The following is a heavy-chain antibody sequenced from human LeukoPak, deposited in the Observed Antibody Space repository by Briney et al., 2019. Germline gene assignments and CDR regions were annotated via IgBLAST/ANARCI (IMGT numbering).Heavy chain of an antibody. CDR3: AREIVGAIKSYFDY. J-gene: IGHJ4*02. CDR1: GFTFSNYW. CDR2: IRQDGGLK. V-gene: IGHV3-7*01. D-gene: IGHD1-26*01. Sequence: GGSLRLSCTASGFTFSNYWMSWVRQAPGKGLEWVANIRQDGGLKHCVDSVKGRFTISRDNAENSLYLQMNSLRAEDTAVYYCAREIVGAIKSYFDYWGQGTLVTVSS.